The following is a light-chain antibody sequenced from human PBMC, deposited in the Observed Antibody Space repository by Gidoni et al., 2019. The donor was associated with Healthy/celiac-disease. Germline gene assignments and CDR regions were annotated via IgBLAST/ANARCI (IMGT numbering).Light chain of an antibody. CDR2: DAS. CDR1: QSVSSY. J-gene: IGKJ4*01. Sequence: EIVLTQSPATLSLSPGERATLSCRASQSVSSYLAWYQQKAGQAPRLLIYDASNRATGIPARFSGSGSGTDFTLTISSLEPEDVAVYYCQQRSNWPLTFXGXTKVEIK. V-gene: IGKV3-11*01. CDR3: QQRSNWPLT.